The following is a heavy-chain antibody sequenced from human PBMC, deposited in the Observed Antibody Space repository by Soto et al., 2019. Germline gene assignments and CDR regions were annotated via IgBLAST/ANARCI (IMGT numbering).Heavy chain of an antibody. V-gene: IGHV4-59*01. Sequence: SETLSLTCTVSGGSISSYYWSWIRQPPGKGLEWIGHIYYSGSTNYNPSLKSRVTISVDTSKNQFSLKLSSVTAADTAVYYCATQYYDFWSGYYSPRSYYYYYMDVWGKGTTVTVSS. CDR1: GGSISSYY. CDR3: ATQYYDFWSGYYSPRSYYYYYMDV. D-gene: IGHD3-3*01. CDR2: IYYSGST. J-gene: IGHJ6*03.